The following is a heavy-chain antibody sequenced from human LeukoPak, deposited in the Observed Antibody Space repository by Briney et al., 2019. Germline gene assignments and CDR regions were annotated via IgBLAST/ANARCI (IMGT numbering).Heavy chain of an antibody. CDR1: GFTFSSYA. CDR2: ISSNGGSR. CDR3: VVQGWVFRAPTQYYFDY. V-gene: IGHV3-64D*06. D-gene: IGHD1-1*01. J-gene: IGHJ4*02. Sequence: GGSLRLSCSASGFTFSSYAMHWVRQAPGKGLEYVSAISSNGGSRYYAYSVKGRFTISRDNSKNTLYLQMSSLRAEDTAVYYCVVQGWVFRAPTQYYFDYWGQGTLVTVSS.